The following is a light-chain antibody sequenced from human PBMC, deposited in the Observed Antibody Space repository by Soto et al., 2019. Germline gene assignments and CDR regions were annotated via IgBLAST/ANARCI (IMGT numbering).Light chain of an antibody. CDR3: QQYDNWPPYT. Sequence: EIVMTQSPATLALSPWERATLSCMASLIINLNLAWYQQKPGQAPRLLIHSASIRATGIPARFSGSGSGTEFTLTISSLQSEDVAVYYCQQYDNWPPYTFGQGTKVDI. J-gene: IGKJ2*01. CDR1: LIINLN. V-gene: IGKV3-15*01. CDR2: SAS.